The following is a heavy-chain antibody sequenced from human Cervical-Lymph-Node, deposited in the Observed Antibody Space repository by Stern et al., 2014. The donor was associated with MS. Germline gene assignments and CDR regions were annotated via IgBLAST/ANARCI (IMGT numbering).Heavy chain of an antibody. Sequence: QLQLQESGPGLVKPSGTLSLICAVSGGSISDTNWWGWVRQTPRMGLEWIGEIYHSGTANLNPSLKSRVTMSVDKSKNQFSLEVKSVTAADTAIYYCARVNSGYNWFDYWGQGSLVTVSS. CDR3: ARVNSGYNWFDY. D-gene: IGHD5-12*01. J-gene: IGHJ4*02. CDR2: IYHSGTA. CDR1: GGSISDTNW. V-gene: IGHV4-4*02.